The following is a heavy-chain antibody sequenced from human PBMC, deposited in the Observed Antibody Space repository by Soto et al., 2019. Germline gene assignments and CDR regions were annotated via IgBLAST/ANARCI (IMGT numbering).Heavy chain of an antibody. CDR2: ISGSGGST. CDR3: AKDMLTRITIFGVVIPHS. J-gene: IGHJ4*02. CDR1: GFTFSSYA. D-gene: IGHD3-3*01. Sequence: GGSLRLSCAASGFTFSSYAMSWVRQAPGKGLEWVSAISGSGGSTYYADSVKGRFTISRDNSKNTLYLQMNSLRAEDTAVYYCAKDMLTRITIFGVVIPHSWGQGTLVTVSS. V-gene: IGHV3-23*01.